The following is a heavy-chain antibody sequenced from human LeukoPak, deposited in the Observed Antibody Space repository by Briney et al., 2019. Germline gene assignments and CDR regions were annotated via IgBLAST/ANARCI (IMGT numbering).Heavy chain of an antibody. CDR3: ARRPTNSGYAGDY. CDR2: IYYSGGT. CDR1: GGSIRTSSYY. Sequence: SGTLSLTCTVSGGSIRTSSYYWGWIRQPPGKGLEWIGSIYYSGGTYYNPSLKSRVTISVDTSKNQFSLKLSSVTAADTAVYYCARRPTNSGYAGDYWGQGTLVAVSS. V-gene: IGHV4-39*01. D-gene: IGHD5-12*01. J-gene: IGHJ4*02.